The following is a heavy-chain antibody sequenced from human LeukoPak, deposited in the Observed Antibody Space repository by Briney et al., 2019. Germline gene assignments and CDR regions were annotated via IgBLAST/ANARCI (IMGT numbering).Heavy chain of an antibody. CDR1: GGTFSSYA. J-gene: IGHJ6*03. V-gene: IGHV1-69*05. D-gene: IGHD3-10*01. Sequence: PVKVSCKASGGTFSSYAISWVRQAPGQGLEWMGGIIPIFGTANYAQKFQGRVTITTDESTSTAYMELSSLRSEDTAVYYCARDPRSDGSDYYYMDVWGKGTTVTVSS. CDR3: ARDPRSDGSDYYYMDV. CDR2: IIPIFGTA.